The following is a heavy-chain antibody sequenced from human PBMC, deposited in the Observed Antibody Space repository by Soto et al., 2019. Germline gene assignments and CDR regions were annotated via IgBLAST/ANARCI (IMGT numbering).Heavy chain of an antibody. Sequence: ASVKVSCKASGYTFTSYGISWVRQAPGQGLEWMGWISAYNGNTNYAQKLQGRVTMTTDTSTSTAHMELRSLRSDDTAVYYCARDSSGWTPDRWGQGTLVTVSS. CDR1: GYTFTSYG. J-gene: IGHJ5*02. V-gene: IGHV1-18*01. D-gene: IGHD6-19*01. CDR2: ISAYNGNT. CDR3: ARDSSGWTPDR.